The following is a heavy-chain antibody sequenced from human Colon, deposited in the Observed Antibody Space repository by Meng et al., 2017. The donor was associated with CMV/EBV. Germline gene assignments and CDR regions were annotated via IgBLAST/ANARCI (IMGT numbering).Heavy chain of an antibody. CDR2: IKQDGSEK. D-gene: IGHD6-6*01. J-gene: IGHJ4*02. CDR1: GFTLSSYW. CDR3: MTPTGSSDY. V-gene: IGHV3-7*01. Sequence: GESLKISCAASGFTLSSYWMNWVRQAPGKGLEWVANIKQDGSEKNYADSVKGRFTISRDNAQNSLYLQMTSLRVEDTSIYYCMTPTGSSDYWGQGTLVTVSS.